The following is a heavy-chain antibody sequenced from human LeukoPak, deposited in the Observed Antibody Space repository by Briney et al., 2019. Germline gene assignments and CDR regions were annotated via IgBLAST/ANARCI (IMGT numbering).Heavy chain of an antibody. Sequence: PSETLSLTCTVSGGSISSGGYNWSWIRQHPGKGLEWIGYIYYSGSTYYNPSLKSRVTISVDTSKNQFSLKLSSVTAADTAVYYCARVGYCSSTSCYYGMDVWGQGTTVTVSS. V-gene: IGHV4-31*03. CDR1: GGSISSGGYN. D-gene: IGHD2-2*01. CDR2: IYYSGST. CDR3: ARVGYCSSTSCYYGMDV. J-gene: IGHJ6*02.